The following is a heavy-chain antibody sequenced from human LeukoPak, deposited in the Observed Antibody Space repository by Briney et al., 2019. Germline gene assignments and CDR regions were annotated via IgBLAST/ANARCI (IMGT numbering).Heavy chain of an antibody. J-gene: IGHJ4*02. Sequence: SGPTLVKPTQTLTLTCTFSGFSLSTYGMSLNWIRQPPGKALEWLARIDWDDDKYYSTSLKTRLTISKDTSKNQVVLKMANMGPVDTATYYCARINRGRDGYKPIDYWGQGTLVTVSS. CDR1: GFSLSTYGMS. D-gene: IGHD5-24*01. CDR3: ARINRGRDGYKPIDY. V-gene: IGHV2-70*11. CDR2: IDWDDDK.